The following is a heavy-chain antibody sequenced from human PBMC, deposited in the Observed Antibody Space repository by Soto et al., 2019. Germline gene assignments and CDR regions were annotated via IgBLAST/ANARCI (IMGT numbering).Heavy chain of an antibody. D-gene: IGHD3-10*01. V-gene: IGHV4-59*08. CDR3: ARQGFGPLHGLVDV. CDR1: GGSINSYY. J-gene: IGHJ6*02. CDR2: VHHSWGS. Sequence: QVQLQESGPGLVKPSETLSLSCTVSGGSINSYYWSWIRQSPGKRMEWIGYVHHSWGSSYNPSLPSRVAISHDTSKSQFSLKVTSVTATDTAVYYCARQGFGPLHGLVDVWGQGTTVTVSS.